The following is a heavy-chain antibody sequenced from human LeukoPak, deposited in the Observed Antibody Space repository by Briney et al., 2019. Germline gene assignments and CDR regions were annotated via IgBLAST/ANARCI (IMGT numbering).Heavy chain of an antibody. D-gene: IGHD1-14*01. V-gene: IGHV3-30-3*01. Sequence: GGSLRLSCAASGFTFSSYAMHWVRQAPGKGLEWVAVISYDGSNKYYADSVKGRLTISRDNSKNTLYLQMNSLRAEDTAVYYCARDSPESWFDPWGQGTLVTVSS. CDR3: ARDSPESWFDP. CDR1: GFTFSSYA. CDR2: ISYDGSNK. J-gene: IGHJ5*02.